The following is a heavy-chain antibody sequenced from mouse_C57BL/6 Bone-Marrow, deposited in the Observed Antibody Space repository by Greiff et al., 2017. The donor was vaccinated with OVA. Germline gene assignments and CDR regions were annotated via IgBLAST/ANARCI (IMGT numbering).Heavy chain of an antibody. CDR3: ASLYYSNPGYAMDY. V-gene: IGHV1-54*01. J-gene: IGHJ4*01. Sequence: QVQLQQSGAELVRPGTSVKVSCKASGYAFTNYLIEWVKQRPGQGLEWIGVINPGSGGTNYNEKFKGKAKLTADKSSSTAYMQLSSLTSEDSAVYFCASLYYSNPGYAMDYWGQGTSVTVSS. CDR1: GYAFTNYL. D-gene: IGHD2-5*01. CDR2: INPGSGGT.